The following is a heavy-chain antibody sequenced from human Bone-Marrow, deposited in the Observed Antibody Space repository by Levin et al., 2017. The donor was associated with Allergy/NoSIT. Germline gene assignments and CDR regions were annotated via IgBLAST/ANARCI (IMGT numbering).Heavy chain of an antibody. CDR2: IYYIGST. CDR1: GGSISSYY. Sequence: SETLSLTCTVSGGSISSYYWSWIRQPPGKGLEWIGYIYYIGSTNYNPSLKSRVTISVDTSKNQFSLKLSSVTAADTAVYYCARDVGHCSSTSCYAAYYFDYWGQGTLVTVSS. J-gene: IGHJ4*02. CDR3: ARDVGHCSSTSCYAAYYFDY. D-gene: IGHD2-2*01. V-gene: IGHV4-59*01.